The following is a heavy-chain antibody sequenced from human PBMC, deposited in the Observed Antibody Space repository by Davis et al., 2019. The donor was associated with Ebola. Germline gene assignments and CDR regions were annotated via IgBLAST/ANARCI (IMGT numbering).Heavy chain of an antibody. CDR2: INPSGGST. J-gene: IGHJ6*03. Sequence: ASVKVSCKASGYTFTSYYMHWVRQAPGQGLEWMGIINPSGGSTSYAQKFQGRVTMTRDTSTSTVYMELSSLRSEDTAVYYCARDSSVLRFLDHPRANYMDVWGKGTTVTVSS. D-gene: IGHD3-3*01. CDR3: ARDSSVLRFLDHPRANYMDV. V-gene: IGHV1-46*01. CDR1: GYTFTSYY.